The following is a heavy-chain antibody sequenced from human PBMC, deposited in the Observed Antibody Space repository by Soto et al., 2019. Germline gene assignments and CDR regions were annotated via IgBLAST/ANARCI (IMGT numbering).Heavy chain of an antibody. CDR1: GGSVSSESYY. J-gene: IGHJ5*02. D-gene: IGHD2-21*01. V-gene: IGHV4-61*01. CDR2: VENSGST. Sequence: SETLSLTCSVSGGSVSSESYYWSWIRQAPGKGLEWIGNVENSGSTKYNPSLKSRVTISVDTSKNQFSLKLSSVTGADTAVYYCARERGDSHWIDPWGQGTLVTVSS. CDR3: ARERGDSHWIDP.